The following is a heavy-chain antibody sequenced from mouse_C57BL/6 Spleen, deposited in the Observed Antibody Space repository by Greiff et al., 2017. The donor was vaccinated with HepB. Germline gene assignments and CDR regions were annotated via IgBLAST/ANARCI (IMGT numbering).Heavy chain of an antibody. J-gene: IGHJ2*01. Sequence: EVKLMESGPELVKPGASVKISCKASGYSFTDYNMNWVKQSNGKSLEWIGVINPNYGTTSYNQKFKGKATLTVDQSSSTAYMQLNSLTSEDSAVYYCARRNYGSSYGYFDYWGQGTTLTVSS. CDR1: GYSFTDYN. CDR2: INPNYGTT. CDR3: ARRNYGSSYGYFDY. D-gene: IGHD1-1*01. V-gene: IGHV1-39*01.